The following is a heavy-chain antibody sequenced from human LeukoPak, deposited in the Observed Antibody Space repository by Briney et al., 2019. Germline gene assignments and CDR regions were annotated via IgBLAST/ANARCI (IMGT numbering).Heavy chain of an antibody. Sequence: PGGSLRLSCAASGFTFSDHYMDWVRQAPGKGLEWVGRTRNKANSYTTEYAASVKGRFTISRDDSKNSLYLQMNSLKTEDTAVYYCARDISGPYCSGGSCRNNDYWGQGTLVTVSS. CDR3: ARDISGPYCSGGSCRNNDY. J-gene: IGHJ4*02. D-gene: IGHD2-15*01. V-gene: IGHV3-72*01. CDR1: GFTFSDHY. CDR2: TRNKANSYTT.